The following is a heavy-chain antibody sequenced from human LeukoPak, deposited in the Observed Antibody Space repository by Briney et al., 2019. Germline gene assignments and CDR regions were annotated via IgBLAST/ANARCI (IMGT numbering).Heavy chain of an antibody. J-gene: IGHJ6*02. D-gene: IGHD3-22*01. CDR2: ISSSSSYI. CDR1: GFTFSSYA. V-gene: IGHV3-21*01. CDR3: ARDNYYDSSGYYYGIYYYGMDV. Sequence: PGGSLRLSCAASGFTFSSYAMSWVRQAPGKGLEWVSSISSSSSYIYYADSVKGRFTISRDNAKNSLYLQMNSLRAEDTAVYYCARDNYYDSSGYYYGIYYYGMDVWGQGTTVTVSS.